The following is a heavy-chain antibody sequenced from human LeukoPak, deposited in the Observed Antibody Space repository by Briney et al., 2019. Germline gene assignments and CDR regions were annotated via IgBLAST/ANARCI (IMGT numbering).Heavy chain of an antibody. D-gene: IGHD6-19*01. J-gene: IGHJ3*02. Sequence: GGSLRLSCAASGFTFDDYAMHWVRQAPGKGLEWVSGISWNSGSIGYADSVKGRFTISRDNAKNSLYLQMNSLRAEDTAVYYCAREIAEQWLVLHDAFDIWGQATMVTVSS. V-gene: IGHV3-9*01. CDR3: AREIAEQWLVLHDAFDI. CDR2: ISWNSGSI. CDR1: GFTFDDYA.